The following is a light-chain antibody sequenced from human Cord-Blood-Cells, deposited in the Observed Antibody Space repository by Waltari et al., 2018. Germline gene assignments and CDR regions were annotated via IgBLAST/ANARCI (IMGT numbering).Light chain of an antibody. CDR2: GAA. V-gene: IGKV3-15*01. CDR1: QSVSSN. CDR3: QQYNNWPPFT. Sequence: EIVMTQSPATLSVSPGERATLSCRASQSVSSNLAWYQQKPGQAPRPLIYGAATRATGSPARFSGSGSGTEFTLTISSLQSEDFAVYYCQQYNNWPPFTFGPGTKVDIK. J-gene: IGKJ3*01.